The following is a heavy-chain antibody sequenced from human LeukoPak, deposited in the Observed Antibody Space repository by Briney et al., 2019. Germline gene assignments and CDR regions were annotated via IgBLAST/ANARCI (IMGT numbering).Heavy chain of an antibody. CDR3: TRPSYDSSVSGVVY. J-gene: IGHJ4*02. CDR2: IRSKANSYAT. Sequence: PGGSLRLSCATSGFTFSGSAIHWVRQASGKGLEWVGRIRSKANSYATTDVASVRGRFSISRDDSKNTAYLQMYSLKTEDTAVYYCTRPSYDSSVSGVVYWGQGTLVTVSS. CDR1: GFTFSGSA. D-gene: IGHD3-22*01. V-gene: IGHV3-73*01.